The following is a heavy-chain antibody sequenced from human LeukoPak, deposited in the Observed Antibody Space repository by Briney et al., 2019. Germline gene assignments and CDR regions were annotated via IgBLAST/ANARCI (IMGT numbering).Heavy chain of an antibody. CDR2: INPSGGST. D-gene: IGHD2-2*01. CDR3: AREVRGCSSTSCYAYFDY. V-gene: IGHV1-46*01. J-gene: IGHJ4*02. CDR1: GYTFTSYY. Sequence: ASVKVSCKASGYTFTSYYMHWVRQAPGQGLEWMGIINPSGGSTSYAQKFQGRVTMTRDTSTSTVYMELSSLRSEDTAVYYCAREVRGCSSTSCYAYFDYWGQGTLVTVSS.